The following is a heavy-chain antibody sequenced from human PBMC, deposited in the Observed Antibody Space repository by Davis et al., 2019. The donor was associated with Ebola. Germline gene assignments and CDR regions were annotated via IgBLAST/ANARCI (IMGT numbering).Heavy chain of an antibody. V-gene: IGHV3-30-3*01. D-gene: IGHD1-1*01. CDR3: ARVRTGMRGYFDS. CDR2: ISYDGSNK. J-gene: IGHJ4*02. Sequence: GGSLRLSCAASGFTFRNYVIHWVRQTPGKGLEWVAIISYDGSNKYYADSVKGRFIISRDSSKNTLYLQMNSLRAEDTAVYYCARVRTGMRGYFDSWGQGTLVTVSS. CDR1: GFTFRNYV.